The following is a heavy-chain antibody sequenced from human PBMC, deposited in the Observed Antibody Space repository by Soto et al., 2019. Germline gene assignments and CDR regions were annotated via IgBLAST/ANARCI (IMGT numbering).Heavy chain of an antibody. D-gene: IGHD3-10*01. V-gene: IGHV4-31*03. CDR1: SGSISSGDYY. J-gene: IGHJ6*02. CDR2: MYYSGST. CDR3: ARARYYASRGMDV. Sequence: QVQLQESGPGLVKPSQTLSLTCTVSSGSISSGDYYWSWIRQHPGKGLEWIGYMYYSGSTYYNPSLASRVTISVDTSQNHFFLKLNSVTAADTAVYSCARARYYASRGMDVWGQGATVTVSS.